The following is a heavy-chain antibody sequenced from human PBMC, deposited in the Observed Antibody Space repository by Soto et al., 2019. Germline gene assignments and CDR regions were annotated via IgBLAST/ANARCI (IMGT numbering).Heavy chain of an antibody. J-gene: IGHJ5*02. V-gene: IGHV4-61*08. CDR3: TREQSDDNYFDP. CDR1: GSALSSGGYF. Sequence: XETLSLPCTVSGSALSSGGYFYTWVRQPPGKGLEWLGYIYYSGGTNYNPSLKSRVTISLDKSKSQFSLRLISVTAADTAVYYCTREQSDDNYFDPWGQGSLVTVSS. CDR2: IYYSGGT. D-gene: IGHD6-19*01.